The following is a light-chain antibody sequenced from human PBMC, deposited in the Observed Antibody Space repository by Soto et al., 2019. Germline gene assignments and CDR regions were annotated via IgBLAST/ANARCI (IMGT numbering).Light chain of an antibody. J-gene: IGLJ2*01. V-gene: IGLV1-44*01. CDR3: AAWDDRGIGPVL. CDR2: SNH. CDR1: NSNIGSLT. Sequence: QSVLTQPPSASGAPGQRVTISCSGSNSNIGSLTVNWYQQVPGTAPRLLIYSNHQRPSGVPDRFSATKSGTSASLAISGVQSEDEADYYCAAWDDRGIGPVLFGGGTKLTVL.